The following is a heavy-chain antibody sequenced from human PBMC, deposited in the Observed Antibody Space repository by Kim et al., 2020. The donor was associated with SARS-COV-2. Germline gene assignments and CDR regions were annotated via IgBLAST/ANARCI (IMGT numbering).Heavy chain of an antibody. CDR2: INTNTGNP. J-gene: IGHJ3*02. CDR3: ARLDDTIAVVTNCAFDI. CDR1: GYTFTSYA. Sequence: ASVKVSCKASGYTFTSYAMNWVRQAPGQGLEWMGWINTNTGNPTYAQGFTGRFVFSLDTSVSTAYLQISSLKAEDTAVYYCARLDDTIAVVTNCAFDIWGQGTMVTVSS. V-gene: IGHV7-4-1*02. D-gene: IGHD6-19*01.